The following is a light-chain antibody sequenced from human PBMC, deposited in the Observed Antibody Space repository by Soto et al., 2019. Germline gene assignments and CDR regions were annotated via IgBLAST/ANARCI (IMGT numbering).Light chain of an antibody. V-gene: IGKV1-5*03. CDR1: QSISSW. CDR3: QQYNSHWT. Sequence: DIQMTQSPSTLSASVGDRVTITCRASQSISSWLAWYQQKPGKAPKLLIYKASSLEGGVPSRFSASGSGTEFTLTISSLQPDDFATYYCQQYNSHWTFGQGTKVEIK. CDR2: KAS. J-gene: IGKJ1*01.